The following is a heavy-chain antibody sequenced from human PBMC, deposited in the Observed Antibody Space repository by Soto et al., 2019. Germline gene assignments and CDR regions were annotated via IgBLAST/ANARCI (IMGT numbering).Heavy chain of an antibody. CDR2: ISAHNGNT. V-gene: IGHV1-18*01. CDR3: ARGRYGDY. CDR1: GYGFTTYG. D-gene: IGHD1-1*01. J-gene: IGHJ4*02. Sequence: QIHLVQSGAEVKKPGASVKVSCKGSGYGFTTYGITWVRQAPGQGLEWMAWISAHNGNTNYAQKLQGRVTVTRDTSTSPAYMELTSLRSVDKAVYYCARGRYGDYWGQGALVTVSS.